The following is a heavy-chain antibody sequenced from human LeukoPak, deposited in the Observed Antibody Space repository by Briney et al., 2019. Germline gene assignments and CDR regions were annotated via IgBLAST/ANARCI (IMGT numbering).Heavy chain of an antibody. V-gene: IGHV4-39*02. CDR1: GGSVSSSSYY. D-gene: IGHD4/OR15-4a*01. CDR2: IHYNGRT. Sequence: PSETLSLTCTVSGGSVSSSSYYWDRVRQPPGKGLEWIGAIHYNGRTFYNPSLRSRVTISVDTSKNQFSLKLSSVTTADTAVYYCARDDNGDSNWFDPWGQGTLVTVSS. J-gene: IGHJ5*02. CDR3: ARDDNGDSNWFDP.